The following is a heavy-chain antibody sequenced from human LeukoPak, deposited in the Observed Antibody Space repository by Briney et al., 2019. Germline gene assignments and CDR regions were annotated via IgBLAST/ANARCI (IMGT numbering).Heavy chain of an antibody. D-gene: IGHD1-1*01. CDR3: VKDRPNWPIDY. CDR2: ISSSGGVT. V-gene: IGHV3-23*01. J-gene: IGHJ4*02. CDR1: GFTFSSYS. Sequence: GGSLRLSCAASGFTFSSYSMTWVRQAPEKGLEWVSSISSSGGVTYYADSVKGRFTISRDNSKNTQYLQMNSLRVDDTAVYYCVKDRPNWPIDYWGQGTLVTVSS.